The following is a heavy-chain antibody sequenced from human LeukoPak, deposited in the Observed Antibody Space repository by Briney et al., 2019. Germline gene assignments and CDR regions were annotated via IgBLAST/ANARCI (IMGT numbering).Heavy chain of an antibody. CDR2: ISGSGDRT. CDR1: GFTFSIYA. D-gene: IGHD3-10*01. V-gene: IGHV3-23*01. CDR3: AKLLRGVVVPYFDY. J-gene: IGHJ4*02. Sequence: GGSLRLSCAASGFTFSIYAMSWARQAPGKGLEWVSAISGSGDRTYYADSVKGRFTVSRDISQNTLFLQMNSLRAEDTAVYYCAKLLRGVVVPYFDYWGQGTLVTVSS.